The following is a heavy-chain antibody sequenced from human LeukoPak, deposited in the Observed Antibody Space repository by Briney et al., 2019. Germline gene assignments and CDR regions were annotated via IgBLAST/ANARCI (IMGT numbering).Heavy chain of an antibody. CDR1: GYTFTGYY. J-gene: IGHJ5*02. D-gene: IGHD1-7*01. CDR3: ARCITGTTRWFDP. V-gene: IGHV1-2*02. Sequence: ASVKVSCKASGYTFTGYYMHWVRQAPGQGLEWMGWINPNSGGTNYARKFQGRVTMTRDTSISTAYMELSRLRSDDTAVYYCARCITGTTRWFDPWGQGTLVTVSS. CDR2: INPNSGGT.